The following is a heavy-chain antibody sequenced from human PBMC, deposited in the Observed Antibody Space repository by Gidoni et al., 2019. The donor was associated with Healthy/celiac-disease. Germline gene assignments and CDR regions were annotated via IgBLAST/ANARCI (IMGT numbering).Heavy chain of an antibody. CDR2: IIPIFGTA. V-gene: IGHV1-69*01. CDR3: ASLIAAAGQYNWFDP. Sequence: QVQLVQSGAEVKTPGSSVKVSCKASGGTFSSYAISWVRQAPGHGLEWMGGIIPIFGTANYAQKFQGRVTITADESTSTAYMELSSLRSEDTAVYYCASLIAAAGQYNWFDPWGQGTLVTVSS. J-gene: IGHJ5*02. D-gene: IGHD6-13*01. CDR1: GGTFSSYA.